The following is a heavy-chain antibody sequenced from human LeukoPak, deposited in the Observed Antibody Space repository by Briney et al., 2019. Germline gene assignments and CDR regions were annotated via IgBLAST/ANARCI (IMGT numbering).Heavy chain of an antibody. V-gene: IGHV1-2*02. D-gene: IGHD6-13*01. Sequence: ASVKVSCKASGYTFTGYYIHWVRQAPGQGLEWMGWINPNSGGTNYAQKFQGRVTMTRDTSISTAYMELSRLRSDDTAVYYCARDLGSSNNWFDPWGQGTLVTVSS. CDR1: GYTFTGYY. J-gene: IGHJ5*02. CDR3: ARDLGSSNNWFDP. CDR2: INPNSGGT.